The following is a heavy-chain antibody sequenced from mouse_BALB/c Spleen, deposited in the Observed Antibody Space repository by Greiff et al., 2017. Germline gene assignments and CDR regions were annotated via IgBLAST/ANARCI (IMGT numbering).Heavy chain of an antibody. J-gene: IGHJ4*01. CDR1: GFTFSSFG. CDR3: ARNDGRNYAMDY. D-gene: IGHD2-3*01. CDR2: ISSGSSTI. Sequence: EVKLMESGGGLVQPGGSRKLSCAASGFTFSSFGMHWVRQAPEKGLEWVAYISSGSSTIYYADTVKGRFTISRDNPKNTLFLQMTSLRSEDTAMYYCARNDGRNYAMDYWGQGTSVTVSS. V-gene: IGHV5-17*02.